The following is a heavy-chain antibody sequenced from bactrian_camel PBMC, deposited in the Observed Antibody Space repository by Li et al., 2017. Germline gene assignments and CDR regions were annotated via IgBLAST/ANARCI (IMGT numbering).Heavy chain of an antibody. CDR3: ATVSPYAGVWSDKFNV. CDR2: IESDGST. V-gene: IGHV3S53*01. D-gene: IGHD3*01. CDR1: RVPYDSNY. J-gene: IGHJ4*01. Sequence: HVQLVESGGGSAQTGGSLRLSCSATRVPYDSNYMGWFRQTPGKEREGVAGIESDGSTSYADSVKDRFTISQDSAKNTVTLQMNSLKPEDTAVYYRATVSPYAGVWSDKFNVWGQGTQVTVS.